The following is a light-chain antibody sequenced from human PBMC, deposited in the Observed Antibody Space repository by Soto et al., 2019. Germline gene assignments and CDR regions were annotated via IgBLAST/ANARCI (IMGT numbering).Light chain of an antibody. CDR3: SSYAGSNILV. CDR2: DVS. Sequence: QSALTQPPSASGSPGQSVTISCTGTSSDVGGYDYVSWYQQHPGKAPKLMIYDVSKRPSGVPDRFSGYKSGNTASLTVSGLQAEDEADYYCSSYAGSNILVFGGGTKVTVL. J-gene: IGLJ2*01. V-gene: IGLV2-8*01. CDR1: SSDVGGYDY.